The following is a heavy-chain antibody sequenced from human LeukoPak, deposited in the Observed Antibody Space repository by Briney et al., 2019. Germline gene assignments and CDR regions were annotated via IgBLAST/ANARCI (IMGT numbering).Heavy chain of an antibody. CDR2: ISGSGGST. J-gene: IGHJ4*02. CDR3: AKDLSTYYDFWSGYYTGNYFDY. CDR1: GFTFSSYA. D-gene: IGHD3-3*01. Sequence: GGSLRLSCAASGFTFSSYAMSWVRQAPGKGLEWVSAISGSGGSTYYADSVKGRFAISRDNSKNTLYLQMNSLRAEDTAVYYCAKDLSTYYDFWSGYYTGNYFDYWGQGTLVTVSS. V-gene: IGHV3-23*01.